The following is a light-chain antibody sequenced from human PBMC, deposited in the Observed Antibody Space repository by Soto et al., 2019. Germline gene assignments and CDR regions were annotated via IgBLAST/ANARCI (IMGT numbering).Light chain of an antibody. J-gene: IGKJ2*01. CDR1: QSVSSNY. CDR2: GAS. Sequence: EIVLTQSPGTLSLSSGERATLSCRASQSVSSNYLAWYQQKPGQAPRLLIYGASSRATGIPDRFSGSGSGTDFTLTTSRLEPEDFAVYYCQQYGSSPYTFGQGTKVEIK. CDR3: QQYGSSPYT. V-gene: IGKV3-20*01.